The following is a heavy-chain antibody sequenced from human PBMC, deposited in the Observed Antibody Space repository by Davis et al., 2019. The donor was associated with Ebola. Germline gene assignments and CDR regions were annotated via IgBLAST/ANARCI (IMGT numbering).Heavy chain of an antibody. CDR1: GYSFTGNY. V-gene: IGHV1-2*06. Sequence: ASVKVSCKASGYSFTGNYIQWVRQAPGQGLEWMGRINPNSGGTNYAQKFQGRVTMTRDTSISTVYMELSRLRSDDTAVYYCARGGITMMVVPRDYYYGLDVWGQGTTVTVSS. CDR2: INPNSGGT. D-gene: IGHD3-22*01. CDR3: ARGGITMMVVPRDYYYGLDV. J-gene: IGHJ6*02.